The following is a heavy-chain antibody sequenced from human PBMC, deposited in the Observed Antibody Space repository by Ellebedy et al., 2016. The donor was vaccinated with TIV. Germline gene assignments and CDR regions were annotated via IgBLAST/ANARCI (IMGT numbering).Heavy chain of an antibody. Sequence: ASVKVSCKASGYTFIGYYIYWLRQVPGQGLEWMGWIDPNSGGINLERKFQGRVTMTRDTSISTAYIELSTLTADDTAVYFCARDKLETSTGYYYNWLDPWGQGTLVTVPS. CDR1: GYTFIGYY. D-gene: IGHD3-22*01. V-gene: IGHV1-2*02. CDR3: ARDKLETSTGYYYNWLDP. CDR2: IDPNSGGI. J-gene: IGHJ5*02.